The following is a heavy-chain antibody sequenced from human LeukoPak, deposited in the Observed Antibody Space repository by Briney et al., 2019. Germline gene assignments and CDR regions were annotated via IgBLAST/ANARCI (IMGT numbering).Heavy chain of an antibody. J-gene: IGHJ4*02. V-gene: IGHV3-7*01. D-gene: IGHD3-10*01. CDR2: IKQDGSEK. CDR3: ARNVIGELLLNY. Sequence: GGSLRVSCAASGFTFSNYWMSWVRQAPGKGLEWVANIKQDGSEKYYVDSVKGRFTISRDNAKNSLYLQMNSLRAEDTAVYYCARNVIGELLLNYWGQGTLVTVSS. CDR1: GFTFSNYW.